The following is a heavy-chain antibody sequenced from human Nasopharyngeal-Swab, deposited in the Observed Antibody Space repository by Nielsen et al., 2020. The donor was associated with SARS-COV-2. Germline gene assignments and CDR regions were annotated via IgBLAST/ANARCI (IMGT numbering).Heavy chain of an antibody. J-gene: IGHJ3*02. V-gene: IGHV3-30-3*01. CDR2: ISYDGSNK. CDR1: GFTFSSYA. CDR3: ARPVGLRYFDWFNAFDI. D-gene: IGHD3-9*01. Sequence: GESLKISCAAYGFTFSSYAMDWVRQAQGKGQEWVAVISYDGSNKYYPDPENGRFHISRDNSKNTLYLQMNSLRAEYTAVYYCARPVGLRYFDWFNAFDIWGQGTMVTVSS.